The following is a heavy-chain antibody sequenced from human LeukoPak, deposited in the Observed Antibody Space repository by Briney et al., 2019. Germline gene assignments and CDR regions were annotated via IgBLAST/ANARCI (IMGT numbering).Heavy chain of an antibody. Sequence: GGSLRLSCAASGFTFDDYGMSWVRQAPGKGLEWVSGINWNGGSTGYADSVKGRFTISRDNAKNSLYLQMNSLRAEDTALYYCASGDNYGDPLDYWGQGTLVTVSS. V-gene: IGHV3-20*04. D-gene: IGHD4-17*01. CDR1: GFTFDDYG. CDR2: INWNGGST. CDR3: ASGDNYGDPLDY. J-gene: IGHJ4*02.